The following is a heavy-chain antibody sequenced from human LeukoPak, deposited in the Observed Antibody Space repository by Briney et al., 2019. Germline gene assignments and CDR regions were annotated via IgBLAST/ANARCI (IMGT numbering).Heavy chain of an antibody. J-gene: IGHJ6*02. CDR1: GFTFRSYA. V-gene: IGHV3-30*03. CDR2: ISYDGNNE. CDR3: ARDADSSSWSMYYYYGMDV. D-gene: IGHD6-13*01. Sequence: GGSLRLSCAASGFTFRSYAMHWVRQAPGKGLEWVAVISYDGNNEFYADSVKGRFTISRDNAKNSLYLQMNSLRAEDTAVYYCARDADSSSWSMYYYYGMDVWGQGTTVTVSS.